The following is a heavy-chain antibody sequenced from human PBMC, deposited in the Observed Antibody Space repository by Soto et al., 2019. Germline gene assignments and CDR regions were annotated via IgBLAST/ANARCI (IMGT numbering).Heavy chain of an antibody. J-gene: IGHJ4*02. V-gene: IGHV4-30-2*01. D-gene: IGHD1-26*01. CDR2: INHLETT. CDR3: ARGGGSDSFDY. Sequence: SETLSLTCTVSGASTTFGGYSWSWIRQTPGKGLEWIGYINHLETTFYNPSFESRLTLSIDRAKNQFSLKLHSMSAADRAVYFCARGGGSDSFDYWGQGILVTVSS. CDR1: GASTTFGGYS.